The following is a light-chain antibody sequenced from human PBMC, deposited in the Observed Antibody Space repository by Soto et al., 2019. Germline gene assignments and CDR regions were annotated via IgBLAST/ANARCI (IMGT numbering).Light chain of an antibody. J-gene: IGKJ1*01. CDR1: QSVSSN. CDR3: QQYNYWWT. CDR2: GAS. Sequence: EIVMTQSPATLSVSPGERATLSCRASQSVSSNLAWYQHKPCQAPRLLIYGASTRATGIPARFSGSGSGTEFTLTISSLQSEDFAVYYCQQYNYWWTFGQGTKVEIK. V-gene: IGKV3-15*01.